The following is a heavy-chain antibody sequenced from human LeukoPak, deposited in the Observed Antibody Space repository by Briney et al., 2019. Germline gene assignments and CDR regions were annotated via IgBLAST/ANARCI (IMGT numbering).Heavy chain of an antibody. CDR1: GGTFSSYA. V-gene: IGHV1-69*13. D-gene: IGHD6-19*01. CDR3: ARAAYSSGWTVEYYFDY. J-gene: IGHJ4*02. CDR2: IIPIFGTA. Sequence: ASVKVSCKASGGTFSSYAISWVRQAPGQGLEWMGGIIPIFGTANYAQKFQGRVTITADESTSTAYMELSSLRSEDTAVYYCARAAYSSGWTVEYYFDYWGQGTLVTVSS.